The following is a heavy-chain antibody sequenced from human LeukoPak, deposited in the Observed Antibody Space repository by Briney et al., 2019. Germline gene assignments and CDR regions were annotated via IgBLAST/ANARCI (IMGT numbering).Heavy chain of an antibody. CDR2: ISGSGGST. V-gene: IGHV3-23*01. CDR1: GFSFSRYT. J-gene: IGHJ4*02. D-gene: IGHD4-17*01. Sequence: GGSLRLSCAAFGFSFSRYTMSWVRQAPGKGLEWVSAISGSGGSTYYADSVKGRFTISRDNSKNTLYLQMNSLRAEDTAVYYCARVGDYGDYALDYWGQGTLVTVSS. CDR3: ARVGDYGDYALDY.